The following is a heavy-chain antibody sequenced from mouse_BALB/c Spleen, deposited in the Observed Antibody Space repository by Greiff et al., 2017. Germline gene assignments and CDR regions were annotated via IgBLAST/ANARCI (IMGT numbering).Heavy chain of an antibody. J-gene: IGHJ4*01. V-gene: IGHV1S81*02. Sequence: QVQLQQPGAELVKPGASVKLSCKASGYTFTSYYMYWVKQRPGQGLEWIGGINPSNGGTNFNEKFKSKATLTVDKSSSTAYMQLSSLTSEDSAVYYCTRNDGYYEGDDWGQGTSVTVSS. CDR3: TRNDGYYEGDD. CDR2: INPSNGGT. D-gene: IGHD2-3*01. CDR1: GYTFTSYY.